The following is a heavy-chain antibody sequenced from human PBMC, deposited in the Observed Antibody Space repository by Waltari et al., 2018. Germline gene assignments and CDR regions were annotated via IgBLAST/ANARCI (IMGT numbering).Heavy chain of an antibody. V-gene: IGHV3-7*01. D-gene: IGHD4-17*01. CDR1: GFTFSSYW. Sequence: EVQMVESGGGLVQPGGSLRLSCAASGFTFSSYWMTWVRPAPGKGLEWVANIKQDGSENYYVDSVKGRFTISRDDAKNSLYLQMNSLRNEDTAVYFCARVFVYGANSGKRPMDVWGKGTTVTVSS. CDR2: IKQDGSEN. CDR3: ARVFVYGANSGKRPMDV. J-gene: IGHJ6*03.